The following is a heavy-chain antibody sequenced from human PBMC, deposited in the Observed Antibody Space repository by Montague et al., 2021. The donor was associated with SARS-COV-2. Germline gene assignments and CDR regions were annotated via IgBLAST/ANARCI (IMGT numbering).Heavy chain of an antibody. Sequence: SETLSLTCTVSGGSISSYYWSWIRQPPGKGLEWIGYIYYSGSTNYNPSLKSRVTISVDMSKNQFSLKLSSVTAADTAVYYCARRSLGYCSGGSCYSAFDPWGRGTLVTVSS. J-gene: IGHJ5*02. CDR1: GGSISSYY. CDR3: ARRSLGYCSGGSCYSAFDP. V-gene: IGHV4-59*01. D-gene: IGHD2-15*01. CDR2: IYYSGST.